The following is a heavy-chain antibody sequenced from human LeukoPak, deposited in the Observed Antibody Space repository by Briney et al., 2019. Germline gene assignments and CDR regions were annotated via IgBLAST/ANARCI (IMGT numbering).Heavy chain of an antibody. CDR1: GFTFSSYA. J-gene: IGHJ4*02. V-gene: IGHV3-23*01. D-gene: IGHD3-22*01. Sequence: GGSLRLSCAASGFTFSSYAMSWVRQAPGKGLEWVPAISGSGGSTYYADSVKGRFTISRDNSKNTLYLQMNSLRAEDTAVYYCAKAKTWDYYDSSGYYFDYWGQGTLVTVSS. CDR3: AKAKTWDYYDSSGYYFDY. CDR2: ISGSGGST.